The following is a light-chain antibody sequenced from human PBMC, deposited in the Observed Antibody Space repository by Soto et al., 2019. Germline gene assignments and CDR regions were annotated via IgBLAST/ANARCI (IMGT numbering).Light chain of an antibody. CDR2: DAS. V-gene: IGKV1-5*01. Sequence: DIQVTQSPPTLSASVGDIVTITCRASQTISTWMAWYQQKPGKAPKLLVYDASTLESGVPSRFSVSGSGTEFTLTITSLQPDDFATYYCQQYSTYSWTFGQGTKVDIK. CDR3: QQYSTYSWT. J-gene: IGKJ1*01. CDR1: QTISTW.